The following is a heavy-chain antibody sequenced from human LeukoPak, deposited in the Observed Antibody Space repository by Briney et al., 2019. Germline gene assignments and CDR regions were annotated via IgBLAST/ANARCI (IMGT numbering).Heavy chain of an antibody. D-gene: IGHD3-22*01. CDR2: ISYIGST. CDR1: GGSFTTHY. J-gene: IGHJ3*01. CDR3: ASGRISMNAFDA. Sequence: PSETLSLTCTVSGGSFTTHYWSWIRQPPGKGLEWIGYISYIGSTNYNPSLKSRVTISINTSKNQVSLMLTSVTAADTAVYYCASGRISMNAFDAWGQGTMVTVSS. V-gene: IGHV4-59*11.